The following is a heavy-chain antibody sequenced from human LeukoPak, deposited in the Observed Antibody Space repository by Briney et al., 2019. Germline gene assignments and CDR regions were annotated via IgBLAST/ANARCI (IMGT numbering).Heavy chain of an antibody. J-gene: IGHJ5*02. CDR2: INPNSGGT. Sequence: GASVKVSCKASGYTFTGYYMHWVRQAPGQGLEWMGWINPNSGGTNYAQKFQGRVTMTRDTSISTAYMELSRLRSDDTAVYYCARDVGMVRGVIRVSDYWFDPWGQGTLVTVSS. CDR3: ARDVGMVRGVIRVSDYWFDP. D-gene: IGHD3-10*01. V-gene: IGHV1-2*02. CDR1: GYTFTGYY.